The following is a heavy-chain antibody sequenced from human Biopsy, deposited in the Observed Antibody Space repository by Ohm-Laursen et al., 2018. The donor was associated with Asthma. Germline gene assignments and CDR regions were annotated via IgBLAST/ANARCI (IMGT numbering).Heavy chain of an antibody. Sequence: SLRLSCAASGFTFTSYGMHWVRQAPGKGPERVSTISASGNSTYYGDSVKGRFTISRDNSKNTHFLHMNSLRADDTAVYYCAKGMDTFDIWGQGTLVTVSS. CDR3: AKGMDTFDI. J-gene: IGHJ3*02. CDR1: GFTFTSYG. CDR2: ISASGNST. V-gene: IGHV3-23*01. D-gene: IGHD5-18*01.